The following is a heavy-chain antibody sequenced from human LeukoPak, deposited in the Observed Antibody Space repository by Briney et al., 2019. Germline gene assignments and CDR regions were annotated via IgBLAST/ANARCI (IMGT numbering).Heavy chain of an antibody. J-gene: IGHJ4*02. D-gene: IGHD4-17*01. V-gene: IGHV4-59*01. Sequence: SETLSLTCAVYGGSFSGYYWSWIQQPPGKGLEWIGYIYYSGSTSYNPSLKSRVTISVDTSKNQFSLKLSSVTAADTAVYYCARGGDYVPHFDYWGQGTLVTVSS. CDR1: GGSFSGYY. CDR2: IYYSGST. CDR3: ARGGDYVPHFDY.